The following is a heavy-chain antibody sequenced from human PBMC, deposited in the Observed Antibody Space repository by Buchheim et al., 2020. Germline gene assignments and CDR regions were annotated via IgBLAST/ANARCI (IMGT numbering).Heavy chain of an antibody. CDR1: GGSITSYY. D-gene: IGHD3-16*01. CDR3: VKWGGPPLNAYDV. J-gene: IGHJ3*01. CDR2: VYYSGTT. Sequence: QVQLQESGPGLVRPSETLSLPCTVSGGSITSYYWNWVRQPPGERLEWIGYVYYSGTTKFNPSLKSRLSMSVDPSKSQFSLKLSSVTAADTAVYYCVKWGGPPLNAYDVWGQGT. V-gene: IGHV4-59*01.